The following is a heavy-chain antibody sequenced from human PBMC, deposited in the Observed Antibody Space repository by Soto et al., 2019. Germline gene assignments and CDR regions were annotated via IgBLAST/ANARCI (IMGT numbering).Heavy chain of an antibody. CDR2: ISAYNGNT. CDR1: GYTFTSYG. CDR3: ASSHHRYSRTLFAP. Sequence: GASVKVSCKASGYTFTSYGISWVRQAPGQGLEWMGWISAYNGNTNYAQKLQGRVTMTTDTSTSTAYMELSSLRSEDTAVYYCASSHHRYSRTLFAPWAQGPL. D-gene: IGHD3-9*01. J-gene: IGHJ5*02. V-gene: IGHV1-18*01.